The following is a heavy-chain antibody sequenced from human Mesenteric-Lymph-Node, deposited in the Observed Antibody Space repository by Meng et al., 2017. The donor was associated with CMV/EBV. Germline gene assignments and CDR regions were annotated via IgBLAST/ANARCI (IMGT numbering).Heavy chain of an antibody. CDR2: ISTSGGST. D-gene: IGHD1-26*01. J-gene: IGHJ5*02. CDR1: GFTFSSYD. Sequence: GGSLRLSCAASGFTFSSYDMSWVRQAPGKGLEWVSAISTSGGSTYYADSVKGRFTISRDNSKDTLYVQMNSLRAEDTAVYYCARPSSSGSFVMWFDPWGQGTLVTVSS. CDR3: ARPSSSGSFVMWFDP. V-gene: IGHV3-23*01.